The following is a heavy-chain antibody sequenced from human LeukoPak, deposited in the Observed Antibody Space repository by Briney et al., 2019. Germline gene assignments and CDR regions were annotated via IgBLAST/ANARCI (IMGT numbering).Heavy chain of an antibody. CDR1: GAYFTNYY. D-gene: IGHD3-10*01. CDR2: SSYNGNT. CDR3: ARGTLMWFGAKMEYYFDS. J-gene: IGHJ4*02. Sequence: PSETLSLTCTVSGAYFTNYYWSFIRQPPGKGLEWIGFSSYNGNTNYNPSLKSRVTISLDMSKNQFSLRLNSVTAADPAVYYCARGTLMWFGAKMEYYFDSWGQGTPLAVSS. V-gene: IGHV4-59*01.